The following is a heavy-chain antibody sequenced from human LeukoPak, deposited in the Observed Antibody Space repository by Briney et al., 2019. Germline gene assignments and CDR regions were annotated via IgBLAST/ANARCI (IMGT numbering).Heavy chain of an antibody. J-gene: IGHJ4*02. D-gene: IGHD3-10*01. CDR3: ARELDPAWFGEPRRYYFDY. V-gene: IGHV1-69*13. Sequence: ASVKVCCKASGGTFSSYAISWVRQAPGQGLEWMGGIIPIFGTANYAQKFQGRVTITADESTSTAYMELSSLRSEDTAVYYCARELDPAWFGEPRRYYFDYWGQGTLVTVSS. CDR2: IIPIFGTA. CDR1: GGTFSSYA.